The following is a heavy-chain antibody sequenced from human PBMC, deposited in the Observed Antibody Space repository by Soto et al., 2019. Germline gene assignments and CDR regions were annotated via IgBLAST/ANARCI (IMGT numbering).Heavy chain of an antibody. CDR2: MYYSGSS. V-gene: IGHV4-39*01. Sequence: QLQLQESGPGLVKPSETLSLTCSVSGGSISSRTFWWAWIRQPPGKGLEWIGDMYYSGSSYSSPSRTSRVTLSVDTSQNQLSLKLNSVTAADTAVYYCARHPRDDYNYGGSGIFDYWGQGTLVTVSS. CDR1: GGSISSRTFW. J-gene: IGHJ4*02. CDR3: ARHPRDDYNYGGSGIFDY. D-gene: IGHD4-4*01.